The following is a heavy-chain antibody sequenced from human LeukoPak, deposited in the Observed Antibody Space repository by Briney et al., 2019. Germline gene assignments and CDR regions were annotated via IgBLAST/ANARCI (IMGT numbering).Heavy chain of an antibody. V-gene: IGHV4-31*03. Sequence: PSETLSLTCTVSGGSISSGGYYWSWIRQHPGKGLEWIGYIYYSGSTYYNPSLKSRVTISVDTSKNQFSLKLNSVTAADTAVYYCARVKGTAAGVPDYRGQGTLVTVSS. CDR1: GGSISSGGYY. CDR2: IYYSGST. CDR3: ARVKGTAAGVPDY. D-gene: IGHD6-13*01. J-gene: IGHJ4*02.